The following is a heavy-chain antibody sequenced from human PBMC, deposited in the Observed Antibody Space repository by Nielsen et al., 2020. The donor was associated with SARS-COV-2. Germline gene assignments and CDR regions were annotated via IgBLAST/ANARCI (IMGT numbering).Heavy chain of an antibody. CDR2: INWNGGST. Sequence: GGSLRLSCAASGFTFDDYGMSWVRQAPGKGLEWVSGINWNGGSTGYADSVKGRFTISRDNAKNSLYLQMNSLRAEDTALYHCARAPDPIYYYYYMDVWGKGTTVTVSS. CDR3: ARAPDPIYYYYYMDV. CDR1: GFTFDDYG. J-gene: IGHJ6*03. V-gene: IGHV3-20*01.